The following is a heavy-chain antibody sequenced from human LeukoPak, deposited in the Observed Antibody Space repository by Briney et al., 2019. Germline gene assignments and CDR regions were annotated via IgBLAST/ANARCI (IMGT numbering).Heavy chain of an antibody. J-gene: IGHJ6*02. Sequence: GASVKVSCKASGYTFTSYGISWVRQAPGQGLEWMGRIIPILGIANYAQKFQGRVTITADKSTSTAYMELSSLRSEDTAVYYCARVNREYDFSYYYYGMDVWGQGTTVTVSS. CDR2: IIPILGIA. V-gene: IGHV1-69*04. CDR3: ARVNREYDFSYYYYGMDV. D-gene: IGHD3-3*01. CDR1: GYTFTSYG.